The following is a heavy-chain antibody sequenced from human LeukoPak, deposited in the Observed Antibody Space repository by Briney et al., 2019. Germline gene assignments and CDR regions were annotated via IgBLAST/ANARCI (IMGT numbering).Heavy chain of an antibody. J-gene: IGHJ3*02. CDR2: IYYSGST. D-gene: IGHD3-10*01. CDR1: GFTFSDYY. V-gene: IGHV4-38-2*01. Sequence: PGGSLRLSCAASGFTFSDYYMSWIRQAPGKGLERIGSIYYSGSTYYSPSLKSRVTISLDTSRNQFSLKLNSVTAADTAVCYCAKSNGYGLVDIWGQGTMVTVSS. CDR3: AKSNGYGLVDI.